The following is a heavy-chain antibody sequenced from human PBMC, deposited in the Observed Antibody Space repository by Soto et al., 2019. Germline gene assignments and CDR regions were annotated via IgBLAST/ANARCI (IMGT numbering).Heavy chain of an antibody. CDR1: GFTFSRYS. Sequence: GGSLRLSCAASGFTFSRYSMSWVRQAPGKGLEWVASFGRSSSYIHYADSVKGRFTISRDNARNSLYLQMTSLRAEDSAVYYCAREYCSGNSCYSPWGQGTLVTVSS. CDR3: AREYCSGNSCYSP. J-gene: IGHJ5*02. CDR2: FGRSSSYI. D-gene: IGHD2-15*01. V-gene: IGHV3-21*01.